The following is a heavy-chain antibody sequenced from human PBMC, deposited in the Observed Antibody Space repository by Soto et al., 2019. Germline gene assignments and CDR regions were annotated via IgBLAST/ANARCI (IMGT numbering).Heavy chain of an antibody. J-gene: IGHJ4*02. CDR2: IYPGDSDT. CDR1: GYSFTSYW. Sequence: TGESLKISCKGSGYSFTSYWIGWVRQMPGKGLEWMGIIYPGDSDTRYSPSFQGQVTISADKSISTAYLQWSSLKASDTAMYYCARPHYYDSSGLKYYFDYWGQGTLVTVSS. CDR3: ARPHYYDSSGLKYYFDY. V-gene: IGHV5-51*01. D-gene: IGHD3-22*01.